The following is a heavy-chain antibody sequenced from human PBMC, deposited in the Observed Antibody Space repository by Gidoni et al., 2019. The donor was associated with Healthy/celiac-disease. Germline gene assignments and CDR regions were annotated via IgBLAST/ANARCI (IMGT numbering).Heavy chain of an antibody. CDR3: AKDRASPIAVAGHRGLGYYYGMGV. Sequence: QVQLVESGGGVVQPGRSLRLSCAASGFTFSSYGLHWVRQAPGKGLEWVAVISYDGSNKYYADSVKGRFTISRDNSKNTLYLQMNSLRAEDTAVYYCAKDRASPIAVAGHRGLGYYYGMGVWGQGTTVTVSS. CDR1: GFTFSSYG. CDR2: ISYDGSNK. D-gene: IGHD6-19*01. V-gene: IGHV3-30*18. J-gene: IGHJ6*02.